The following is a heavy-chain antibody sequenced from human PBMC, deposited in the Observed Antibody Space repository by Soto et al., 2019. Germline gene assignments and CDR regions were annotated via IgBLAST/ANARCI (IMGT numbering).Heavy chain of an antibody. D-gene: IGHD3-22*01. J-gene: IGHJ4*02. CDR2: IIPVFQTA. Sequence: SVKVSCKASGCLFSSYPMSWVRQVPGQGLEWMGGIIPVFQTAYYTQRFQGRVTITADESTNTAYMELSSLRPEDTAIYYCARGGSGYTWFNEFWGQGTLVTVSS. CDR1: GCLFSSYP. V-gene: IGHV1-69*13. CDR3: ARGGSGYTWFNEF.